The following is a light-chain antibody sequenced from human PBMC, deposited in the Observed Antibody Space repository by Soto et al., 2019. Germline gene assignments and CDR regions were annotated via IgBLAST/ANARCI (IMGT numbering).Light chain of an antibody. CDR1: QDINNY. Sequence: DIQMTQSPPSLSASVGDRVTITCQASQDINNYLNWYQQKSGKAPKLLIYDASGLERGVPSRFSGRGSGTDFTFTISSLQPEDIATYYCQKYESLPTFGPGTRLEIK. CDR2: DAS. J-gene: IGKJ5*01. CDR3: QKYESLPT. V-gene: IGKV1-33*01.